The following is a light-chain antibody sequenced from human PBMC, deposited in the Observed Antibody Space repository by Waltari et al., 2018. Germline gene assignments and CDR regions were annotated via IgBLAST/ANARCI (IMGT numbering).Light chain of an antibody. J-gene: IGLJ3*02. CDR2: YKSDSDN. V-gene: IGLV5-45*02. Sequence: QAVLTQPSSLSAPPGASASLTCTFPIGINVGMYRLYWYQKKPGSTPHYHLRYKSDSDNQQGAGVPSRFSASKVATVNAGIFRSTGLQTEDEADYYCMNWHSCACVFGGGTKLTVL. CDR3: MNWHSCACV. CDR1: IGINVGMYR.